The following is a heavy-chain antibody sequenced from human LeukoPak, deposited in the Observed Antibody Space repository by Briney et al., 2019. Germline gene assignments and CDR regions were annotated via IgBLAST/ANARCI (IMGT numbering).Heavy chain of an antibody. CDR2: ISWNSGSI. V-gene: IGHV3-9*01. CDR1: GFTFSDYA. CDR3: AKDSGYSYGTTFYYYYGMDV. D-gene: IGHD5-18*01. Sequence: PGGSLRLSCAASGFTFSDYAMSWVRQAPGKGLEWVSGISWNSGSIGYADSVKGRFTISRDNAKNSLYLQMNSLRAEDTALYYCAKDSGYSYGTTFYYYYGMDVWGQGTTVTVSS. J-gene: IGHJ6*02.